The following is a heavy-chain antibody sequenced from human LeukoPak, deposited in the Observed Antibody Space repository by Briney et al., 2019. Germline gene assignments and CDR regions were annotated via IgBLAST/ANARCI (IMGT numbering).Heavy chain of an antibody. D-gene: IGHD6-13*01. CDR3: ARDLSTLGAGNAYYGMDV. V-gene: IGHV1-24*01. Sequence: ASVKVSCKVSGYTLTELSMHWVRQAPGKGLEWMGGFDPEDGETIYAQKFQGRVTMTEDTSTDTAYMELSSLRSEDTAVYYCARDLSTLGAGNAYYGMDVWGQGTTVTVSS. J-gene: IGHJ6*02. CDR2: FDPEDGET. CDR1: GYTLTELS.